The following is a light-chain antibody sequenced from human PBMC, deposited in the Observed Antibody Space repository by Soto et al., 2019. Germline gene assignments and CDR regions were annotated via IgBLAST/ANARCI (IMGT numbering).Light chain of an antibody. CDR2: VVS. CDR3: TPHNSSSTLLV. J-gene: IGLJ1*01. CDR1: SSNVGGSNY. V-gene: IGLV2-14*03. Sequence: QSVLTHPASVSGCPGQSIAISCTGASSNVGGSNYVSWYHQHPGKAPKRMICVVSARPSGVSNRFSGSKSRTTASLTISGHQAEDDFDYYCTPHNSSSTLLVIGTETKVTVL.